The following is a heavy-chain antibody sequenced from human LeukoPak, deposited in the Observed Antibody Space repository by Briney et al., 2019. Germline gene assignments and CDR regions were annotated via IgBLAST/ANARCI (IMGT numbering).Heavy chain of an antibody. V-gene: IGHV4-39*07. CDR3: ARARYSRRIYYYYYYYMDV. Sequence: PSETLSLTCTVSGGSISSSSYYWGWIRQPPGKGLEWIGSIYYSGSTYYNPSLKSRVTISVDTSKNQFSLKLSSVTAADTAVYYCARARYSRRIYYYYYYYMDVWGKGTTVTVSS. D-gene: IGHD6-13*01. J-gene: IGHJ6*03. CDR1: GGSISSSSYY. CDR2: IYYSGST.